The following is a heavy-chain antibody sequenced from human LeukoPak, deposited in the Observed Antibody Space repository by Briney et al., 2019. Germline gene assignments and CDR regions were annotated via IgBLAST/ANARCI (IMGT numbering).Heavy chain of an antibody. CDR2: INPNSGGT. CDR3: ARSNPFWSGYPFDY. V-gene: IGHV1-2*02. CDR1: GYTFTGYY. Sequence: ASVKVSCKASGYTFTGYYMHWVRQAPGQGLEWMGWINPNSGGTNYAQKFQGRVTMTRDTSISTAYMELSRLRSDDTAVYYCARSNPFWSGYPFDYRGQGTLVTVSS. J-gene: IGHJ4*02. D-gene: IGHD3-3*01.